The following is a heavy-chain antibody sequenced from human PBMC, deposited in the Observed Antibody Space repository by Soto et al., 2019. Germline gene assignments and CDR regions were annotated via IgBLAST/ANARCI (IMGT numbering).Heavy chain of an antibody. D-gene: IGHD1-7*01. CDR1: GGTFSSYA. Sequence: GASVKVSCKASGGTFSSYAISWVRQAPGQGLEWMGGIIPIFGTASYAQKFQGRVTITADESTSTAYMELSSLRSEDTAVYYCARAGTTAYYYYGMDVWGQGTTVTRLL. J-gene: IGHJ6*02. V-gene: IGHV1-69*13. CDR2: IIPIFGTA. CDR3: ARAGTTAYYYYGMDV.